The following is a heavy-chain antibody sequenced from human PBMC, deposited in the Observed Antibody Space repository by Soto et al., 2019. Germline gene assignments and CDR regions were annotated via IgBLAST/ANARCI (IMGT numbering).Heavy chain of an antibody. CDR1: GGSVSSGSYY. V-gene: IGHV4-61*01. Sequence: SETLSLTCTVSGGSVSSGSYYWSWIRQPPGKGLEWIGYIYYSGSTNYNPSLKSRVTISVDTSKNQFSLKLSSVTAADTAVYYCVNGYRSSWSFDYWGQGTPVTVSS. D-gene: IGHD6-13*01. CDR2: IYYSGST. CDR3: VNGYRSSWSFDY. J-gene: IGHJ4*02.